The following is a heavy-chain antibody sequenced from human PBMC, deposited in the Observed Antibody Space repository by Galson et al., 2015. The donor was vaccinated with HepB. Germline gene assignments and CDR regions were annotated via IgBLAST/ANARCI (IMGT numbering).Heavy chain of an antibody. J-gene: IGHJ4*02. CDR1: GGSFSGYY. Sequence: SETLSLTCAVYGGSFSGYYWSWIRQPPGKGLEWIGEINHSGSTNYNPSLKSRVTISVDTSKNQFSLKLSSVTAADTAVYYCARGTALTRVWGQGTLVTVSS. CDR2: INHSGST. D-gene: IGHD2-2*01. CDR3: ARGTALTRV. V-gene: IGHV4-34*01.